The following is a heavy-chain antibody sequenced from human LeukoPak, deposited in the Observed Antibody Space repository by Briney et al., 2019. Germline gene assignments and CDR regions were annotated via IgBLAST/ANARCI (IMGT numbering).Heavy chain of an antibody. CDR3: ARENSSGWIDY. J-gene: IGHJ4*02. CDR2: IHYSMST. D-gene: IGHD6-19*01. Sequence: SETLSLTCTVSGGSISTYWWSWIRQAPGKGLEWIGNIHYSMSTYSNPSLKSRVTISLDTSKNQFSLKLSSVTAADTAVYYCARENSSGWIDYWGQGTLVTVSS. V-gene: IGHV4-59*01. CDR1: GGSISTYW.